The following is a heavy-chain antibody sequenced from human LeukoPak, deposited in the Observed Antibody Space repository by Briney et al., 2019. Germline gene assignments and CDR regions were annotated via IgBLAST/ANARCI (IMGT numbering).Heavy chain of an antibody. CDR3: ARHEDGYCSSTSCYGN. D-gene: IGHD2-2*03. V-gene: IGHV4-59*08. Sequence: PSETLSLTCTVSGGSISSYYWSWIRQPPGKGLEWIGYIYYSGSTKYNPSLKSRVTISVDTSKNQFSLKLSSVTAADTAVCYCARHEDGYCSSTSCYGNWGQGTLVTVSS. CDR1: GGSISSYY. CDR2: IYYSGST. J-gene: IGHJ4*02.